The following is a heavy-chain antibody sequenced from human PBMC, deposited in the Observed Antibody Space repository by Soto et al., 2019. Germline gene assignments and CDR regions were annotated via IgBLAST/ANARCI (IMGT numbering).Heavy chain of an antibody. CDR3: ARDAFCGGAPRCGGMDV. CDR2: ISAYNGNT. V-gene: IGHV1-18*01. CDR1: GYRFTREG. D-gene: IGHD2-21*01. Sequence: ASVKVSCKTSGYRFTREGMSWVRQAPGQGLEWMGRISAYNGNTDYAQKFRGRVTLTTDTSTSTAYMELRSLRSDDTAVYYCARDAFCGGAPRCGGMDVWGQGNTVTVS. J-gene: IGHJ6*02.